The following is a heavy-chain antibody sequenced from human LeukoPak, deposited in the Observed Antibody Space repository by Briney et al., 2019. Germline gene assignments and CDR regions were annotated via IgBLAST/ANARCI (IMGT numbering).Heavy chain of an antibody. V-gene: IGHV1-2*04. J-gene: IGHJ6*02. CDR2: INPNSGGT. CDR1: GYTFTGYY. Sequence: ASVKVSCKASGYTFTGYYMHWVRQAPGQGLEWMGWINPNSGGTNYAQKFQGWVTTTRDTSISTAYMELSRLRSDDTAVYYCARAESYYYYYGMDVWGQGTTVTVSS. CDR3: ARAESYYYYYGMDV.